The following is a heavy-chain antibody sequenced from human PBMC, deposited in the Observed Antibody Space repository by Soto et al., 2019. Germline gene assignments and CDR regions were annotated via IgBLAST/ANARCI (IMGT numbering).Heavy chain of an antibody. J-gene: IGHJ6*02. Sequence: EVQLVESGGGLVQPGGPLRLSCAASGFTFRGYSMNWVRQAPGKGLEWVSYISSSSSTIYYADSVKGRFTISRDNAKKFLYLQMNRLRGEDTAVYYCARDIGCSGGSCYYYGMDVWGQGTTVTVSS. V-gene: IGHV3-48*01. D-gene: IGHD2-15*01. CDR3: ARDIGCSGGSCYYYGMDV. CDR2: ISSSSSTI. CDR1: GFTFRGYS.